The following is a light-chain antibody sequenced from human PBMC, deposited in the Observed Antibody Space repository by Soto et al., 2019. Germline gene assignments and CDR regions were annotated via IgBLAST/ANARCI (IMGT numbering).Light chain of an antibody. Sequence: EIVLTQSPGTLSLSPGERATLSCRASERVSDNYLAWYQQRSGQDPRLVIYGASSRASAVPDRFSGSGSGADFTLTISRLEPEDFAVYYCQQYGSSPLTFGGGTKVEIK. CDR1: ERVSDNY. CDR2: GAS. CDR3: QQYGSSPLT. J-gene: IGKJ4*01. V-gene: IGKV3-20*01.